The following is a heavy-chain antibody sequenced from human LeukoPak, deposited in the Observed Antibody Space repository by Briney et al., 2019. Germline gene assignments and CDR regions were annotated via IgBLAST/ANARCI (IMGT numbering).Heavy chain of an antibody. V-gene: IGHV3-23*01. CDR1: GFTFINYA. D-gene: IGHD6-13*01. Sequence: GGSLRLSCGGSGFTFINYAMSWVRQAPGKGLESVSDIRSTGGTTAYADSVKGRFTISRDNSRNTLYLQMNSLRAEDTAVYYCARADRYGTTWYGRVDYWGQGTLVTVSS. J-gene: IGHJ4*02. CDR3: ARADRYGTTWYGRVDY. CDR2: IRSTGGTT.